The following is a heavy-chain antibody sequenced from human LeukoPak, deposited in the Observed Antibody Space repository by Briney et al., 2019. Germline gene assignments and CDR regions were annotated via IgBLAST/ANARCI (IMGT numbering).Heavy chain of an antibody. CDR2: INPNSGGT. Sequence: ASVKVSCKASGYSFTSYYMHWVRQAPGQGLEWMGWINPNSGGTNYAQKFQGRVTMTRDTSISTAYMELSGLRSDDTAVYYCATTRVTPTRLDYWGQGPLVTVSS. D-gene: IGHD2-21*02. V-gene: IGHV1-2*02. J-gene: IGHJ4*02. CDR3: ATTRVTPTRLDY. CDR1: GYSFTSYY.